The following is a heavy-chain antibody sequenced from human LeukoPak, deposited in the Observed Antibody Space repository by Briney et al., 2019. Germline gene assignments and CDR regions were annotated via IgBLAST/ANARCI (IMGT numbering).Heavy chain of an antibody. V-gene: IGHV3-23*01. CDR1: GLTFSSSA. J-gene: IGHJ5*02. CDR3: AKARGSGWIENWFDP. Sequence: GGSLRLSCAASGLTFSSSALSWVRQAPGKGLQWVSSISGSGLDTHYADSVKGRFTVSRDNSKNTLYLQMDSLRAEDTAIYYCAKARGSGWIENWFDPWGQGTLVTVSS. CDR2: ISGSGLDT. D-gene: IGHD6-19*01.